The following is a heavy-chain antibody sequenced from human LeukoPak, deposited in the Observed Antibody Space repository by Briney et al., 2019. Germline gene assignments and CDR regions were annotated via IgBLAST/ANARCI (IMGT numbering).Heavy chain of an antibody. CDR2: LSFDGDEK. CDR1: GFTFNSYS. Sequence: GGSLRLSCAASGFTFNSYSMHWVRQAPGKGLEWVAVLSFDGDEKHYADSVKGRFTISRDNSENTLHLEMNSLRHEDTAIYYCAKSWGYTRPYYNYMDVWGKGTTVTVSS. CDR3: AKSWGYTRPYYNYMDV. V-gene: IGHV3-30-3*02. J-gene: IGHJ6*03. D-gene: IGHD3-16*02.